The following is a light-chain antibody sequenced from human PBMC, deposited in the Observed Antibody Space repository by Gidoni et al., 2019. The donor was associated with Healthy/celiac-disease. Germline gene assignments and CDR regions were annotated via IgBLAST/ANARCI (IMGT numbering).Light chain of an antibody. V-gene: IGKV2-28*01. CDR3: MQDLQTPFT. CDR2: LGS. J-gene: IGKJ3*01. CDR1: QSLLHSNGYNY. Sequence: DIVMTQSPLPLPVTPGEPASISCRSSQSLLHSNGYNYLDWYLQKQGQSPQLLIYLGSNRASGVPERFSGSGSGTDFTLKISRVEAEDVGVYYCMQDLQTPFTFGPGTKVDIK.